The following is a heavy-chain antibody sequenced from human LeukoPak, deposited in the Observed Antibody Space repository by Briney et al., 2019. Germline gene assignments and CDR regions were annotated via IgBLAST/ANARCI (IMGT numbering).Heavy chain of an antibody. CDR1: GGTFSSYA. D-gene: IGHD1-26*01. J-gene: IGHJ4*02. CDR3: ARARYRVGAPEMDY. CDR2: IIPIFGTA. Sequence: GASVKVTCKASGGTFSSYAISWVRQAPGQGLEWMGGIIPIFGTANYAQKFQGRVTMTTDTSTSTAYMELRSLRSDDTAVYYCARARYRVGAPEMDYWGQGTLVTVSS. V-gene: IGHV1-69*05.